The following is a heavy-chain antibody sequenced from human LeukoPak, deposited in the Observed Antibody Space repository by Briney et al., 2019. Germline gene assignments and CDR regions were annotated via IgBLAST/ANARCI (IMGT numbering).Heavy chain of an antibody. D-gene: IGHD1-1*01. V-gene: IGHV3-30*18. CDR1: GFTFSTYG. Sequence: GGSLRLSCAASGFTFSTYGMHWGRQAPGKGLEWVAVISYDGSNKYYADSVKGRFTISRDNSKNTLYLQMNSLRAEDTAVYYCAKDGVFWTTGTTGDYWGQGTLFTVFS. CDR2: ISYDGSNK. CDR3: AKDGVFWTTGTTGDY. J-gene: IGHJ4*02.